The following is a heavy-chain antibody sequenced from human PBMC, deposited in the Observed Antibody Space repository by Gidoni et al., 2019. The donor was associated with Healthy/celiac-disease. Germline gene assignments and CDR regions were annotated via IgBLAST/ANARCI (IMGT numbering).Heavy chain of an antibody. CDR2: ISSNGGST. CDR3: ARAGAGVVVTAMYDY. Sequence: EVQLVESGGGLVQPGGSLRLSCAASGFPFSSYAMHWVRQAPGKGLEYVAAISSNGGSTYYANSVKGRFTIPRYNSKSTLYLQMGSLRAEDMAVYYCARAGAGVVVTAMYDYWGQGTLVTVSS. V-gene: IGHV3-64*01. CDR1: GFPFSSYA. J-gene: IGHJ4*02. D-gene: IGHD2-21*02.